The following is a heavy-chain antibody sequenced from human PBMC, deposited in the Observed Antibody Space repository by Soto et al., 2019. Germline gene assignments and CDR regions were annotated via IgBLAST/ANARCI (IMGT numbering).Heavy chain of an antibody. Sequence: QVQLVQSGAEVKKPGSSVKVSCKASGGTFSSYAISWVRQAPGQGLEWMGGIIPIFDTADYGQKVQGRVTITADESTNTAYMELSSLRSEDTAVYYCAGHSSGVPGYYYGMDVWGQGTTVTVSS. D-gene: IGHD3-22*01. CDR2: IIPIFDTA. CDR3: AGHSSGVPGYYYGMDV. V-gene: IGHV1-69*12. J-gene: IGHJ6*02. CDR1: GGTFSSYA.